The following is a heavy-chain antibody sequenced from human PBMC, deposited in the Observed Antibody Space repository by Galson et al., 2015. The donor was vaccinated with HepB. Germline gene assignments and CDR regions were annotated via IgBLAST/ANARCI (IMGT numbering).Heavy chain of an antibody. D-gene: IGHD7-27*01. CDR1: GFTFTNHG. CDR2: IWYDGSKK. CDR3: ARNWEDAFDI. V-gene: IGHV3-33*01. Sequence: SLRLSCAASGFTFTNHGMHWVRQAPGKGLEWVAIIWYDGSKKYYADSVKGRFTTSRDNSKNTLYLQMSSLRAEDTAVYYCARNWEDAFDIWGQGTMVTVSS. J-gene: IGHJ3*02.